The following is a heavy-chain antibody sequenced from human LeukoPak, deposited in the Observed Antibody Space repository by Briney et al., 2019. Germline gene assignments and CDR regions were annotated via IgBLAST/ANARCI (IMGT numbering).Heavy chain of an antibody. V-gene: IGHV1-69*05. D-gene: IGHD3-22*01. CDR2: IIPIFGTA. Sequence: TSVKVSCKASGGTFSSYAISWVRQAPGQGLEWMGGIIPIFGTANYAQKFQGRVTMTTDTSTSTAYMELRSLRSDDTAVYYCARARDDSSGYYPDYWGQGTLVTVSS. CDR3: ARARDDSSGYYPDY. J-gene: IGHJ4*02. CDR1: GGTFSSYA.